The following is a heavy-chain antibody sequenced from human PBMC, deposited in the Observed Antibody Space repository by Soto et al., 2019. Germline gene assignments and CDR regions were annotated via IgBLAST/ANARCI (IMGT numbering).Heavy chain of an antibody. D-gene: IGHD4-4*01. V-gene: IGHV1-69*13. J-gene: IGHJ4*02. CDR1: GGTFSSYA. CDR2: IIPIFGTA. CDR3: ASGSSGYNNYGRTLDY. Sequence: SVKVSCKASGGTFSSYAISWVRQAPGQGLEWMGGIIPIFGTANYAQKFQGRVTITADESTSTAYMELSSLRSEDTAVYYCASGSSGYNNYGRTLDYWGQGALVTVSS.